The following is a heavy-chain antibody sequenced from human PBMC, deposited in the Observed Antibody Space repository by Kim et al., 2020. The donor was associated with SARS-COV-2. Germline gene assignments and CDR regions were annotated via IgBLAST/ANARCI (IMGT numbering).Heavy chain of an antibody. CDR3: ARHARAGYGSDYYFDY. J-gene: IGHJ4*02. Sequence: GESLKISCKGSGYTFPTYWIAWVRQMPGKGLEWMGIIYPGDSDTRYSPSFQGLVTISADRSTAHLQWSSLKASDTAIYYCARHARAGYGSDYYFDYWGQGTLVTVSS. CDR2: IYPGDSDT. CDR1: GYTFPTYW. D-gene: IGHD3-10*01. V-gene: IGHV5-51*01.